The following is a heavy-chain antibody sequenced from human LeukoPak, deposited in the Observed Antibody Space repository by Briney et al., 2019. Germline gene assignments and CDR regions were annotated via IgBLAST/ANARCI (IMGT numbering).Heavy chain of an antibody. CDR2: ISDSGGRT. CDR1: GITLSNYG. Sequence: GGSLRLSCAVSGITLSNYGMSWVRQAPGKGLEWVAGISDSGGRTNYADSVKGRFTISRDNAKNSLYLQMNSLRAEDTAVYYCARDYYYGSGSYLGYYGMDVWGQGTTVTVSS. V-gene: IGHV3-23*01. J-gene: IGHJ6*02. D-gene: IGHD3-10*01. CDR3: ARDYYYGSGSYLGYYGMDV.